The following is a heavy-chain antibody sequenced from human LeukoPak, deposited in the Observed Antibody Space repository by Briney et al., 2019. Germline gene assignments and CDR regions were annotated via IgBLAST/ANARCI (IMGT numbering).Heavy chain of an antibody. CDR1: GGSISSYY. D-gene: IGHD1-26*01. CDR2: IDYSEST. CDR3: ARDRRRDLLHAFDA. J-gene: IGHJ3*01. V-gene: IGHV4-59*01. Sequence: PSETLALTCTVSGGSISSYYWNWIRQPPGKGLEWIAYIDYSESTNYNPSLKSRLTISVDASKNQFSLRLSSVTAADTAVYYCARDRRRDLLHAFDAWGQGTMVTVSS.